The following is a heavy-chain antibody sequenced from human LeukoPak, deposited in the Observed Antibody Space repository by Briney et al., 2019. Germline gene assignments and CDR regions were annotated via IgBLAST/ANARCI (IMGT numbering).Heavy chain of an antibody. D-gene: IGHD6-19*01. Sequence: SETLSLTCTVSGGSISSSSYYWGWIRQPPGKGLEWIGNIFYSGHTYYNPSLKSRVTISVDTSKNQFSLKLSSVTAADTAVYYCARDHPVSSGWYHYYYMDVWGKGTTVTISS. CDR2: IFYSGHT. V-gene: IGHV4-39*07. CDR1: GGSISSSSYY. CDR3: ARDHPVSSGWYHYYYMDV. J-gene: IGHJ6*03.